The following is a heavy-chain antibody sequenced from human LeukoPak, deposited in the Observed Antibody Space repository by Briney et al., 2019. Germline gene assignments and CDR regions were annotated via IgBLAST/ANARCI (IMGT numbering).Heavy chain of an antibody. CDR2: ISSSSSYI. D-gene: IGHD3-10*01. Sequence: GGSLRLSCAASGFTFSSYSTNWVRQAPGKGLEWVSSISSSSSYIYYADSVKGRFTISRDNAKNSLYLQMNSLRAEDTAVYYCARGEELLWFGELLSYYGMDVWGKGTTVTVSS. CDR3: ARGEELLWFGELLSYYGMDV. CDR1: GFTFSSYS. V-gene: IGHV3-21*01. J-gene: IGHJ6*04.